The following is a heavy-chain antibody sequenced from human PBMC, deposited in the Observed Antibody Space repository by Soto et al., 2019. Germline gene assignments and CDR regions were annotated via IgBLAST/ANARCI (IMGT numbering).Heavy chain of an antibody. CDR1: GGSISSGDYY. Sequence: KQSQTLSLTCTVSGGSISSGDYYWSWIRQPPGKGLEWIGYIYYSGSTYYNPSLKSRVTISVDTSKNQFSLKLSSVTAADTAVYYCARAVEVVAATDELYYYYYGMDVWGQGTTVTVSS. CDR3: ARAVEVVAATDELYYYYYGMDV. J-gene: IGHJ6*02. CDR2: IYYSGST. V-gene: IGHV4-30-4*01. D-gene: IGHD2-15*01.